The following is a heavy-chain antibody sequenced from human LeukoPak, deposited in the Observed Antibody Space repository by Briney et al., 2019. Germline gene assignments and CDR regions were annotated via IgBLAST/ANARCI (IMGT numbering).Heavy chain of an antibody. Sequence: SVKVSCKASGYTFTSFDINWVRQATGQGLEWMGWMNPNSGNTGYAQNFQGRVTMTRSTSISTAYMELSNLRSEDSAVYYCARGTPSCTSASCYNYWGQGTLVTVSS. D-gene: IGHD2-2*02. V-gene: IGHV1-8*01. J-gene: IGHJ4*01. CDR1: GYTFTSFD. CDR3: ARGTPSCTSASCYNY. CDR2: MNPNSGNT.